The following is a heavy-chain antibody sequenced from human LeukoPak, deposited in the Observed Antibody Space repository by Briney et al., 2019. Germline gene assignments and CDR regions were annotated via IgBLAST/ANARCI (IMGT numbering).Heavy chain of an antibody. CDR2: IRYDGNNK. J-gene: IGHJ4*02. V-gene: IGHV3-30*02. D-gene: IGHD3-22*01. Sequence: PGGSLRLSCAASGFTFSSYGMHWVRQAPGKGLEWVTFIRYDGNNKYYADSVKGRFTISRDNSKNTLYLQMNSLRAEDTAVYYCAKTYYYDSSGYFDYWGQGTLVTVSS. CDR3: AKTYYYDSSGYFDY. CDR1: GFTFSSYG.